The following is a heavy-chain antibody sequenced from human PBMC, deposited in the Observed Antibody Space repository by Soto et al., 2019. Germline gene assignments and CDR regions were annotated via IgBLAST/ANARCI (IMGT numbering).Heavy chain of an antibody. Sequence: SETLSLTCTVSGGSMNTFYWSWVRQSPGKGLEWIGYIYFRGTTHYHPSLQSRVSISIDTSQNQFSLKLNSMTTADTAVYYCARSSGYATPLDQWGQGTLVTVSS. CDR1: GGSMNTFY. J-gene: IGHJ4*02. CDR2: IYFRGTT. CDR3: ARSSGYATPLDQ. V-gene: IGHV4-59*01. D-gene: IGHD3-22*01.